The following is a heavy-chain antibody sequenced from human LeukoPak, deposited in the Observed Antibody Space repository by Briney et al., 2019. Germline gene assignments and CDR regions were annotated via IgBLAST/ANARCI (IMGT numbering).Heavy chain of an antibody. CDR1: GFTFSSYA. V-gene: IGHV3-33*01. CDR3: AREGYSSSFDY. J-gene: IGHJ4*02. Sequence: PGGSLRLSCAASGFTFSSYAMHWVRQAPGKGLEWVAVIWHDGSNQTYTDSVKGRFTISRDNSKNTLDLHMNSLGAEDTAVYYCAREGYSSSFDYWGQGTLVTVSS. CDR2: IWHDGSNQ. D-gene: IGHD6-13*01.